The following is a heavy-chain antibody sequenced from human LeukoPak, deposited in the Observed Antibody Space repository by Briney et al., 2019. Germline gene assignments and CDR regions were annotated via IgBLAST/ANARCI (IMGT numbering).Heavy chain of an antibody. J-gene: IGHJ4*02. CDR2: ISGSGGST. CDR3: TARIAVAGKLLHY. V-gene: IGHV3-23*01. Sequence: GGSLRLSCAASGFTFSSYAMNWVRQAPGKGLEWVSAISGSGGSTYYADSVKGRFTISRDNSKNTLYLQMNSLRAEDTAVYYCTARIAVAGKLLHYWGQGTLVTVSS. CDR1: GFTFSSYA. D-gene: IGHD6-19*01.